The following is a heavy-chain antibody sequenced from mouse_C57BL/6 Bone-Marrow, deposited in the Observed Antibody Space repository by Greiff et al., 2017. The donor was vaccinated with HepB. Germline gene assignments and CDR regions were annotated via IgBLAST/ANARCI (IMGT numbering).Heavy chain of an antibody. V-gene: IGHV5-17*01. J-gene: IGHJ3*01. CDR3: ARGLFRRFAY. CDR1: GFTFSDYG. Sequence: EVQLQESGGGLVKPGGSLKLSCAASGFTFSDYGMHWVRQAPEKGLEWVAYISSGSSTIYYADTVKGRFTISRDNAKNTLFLQMTSLRSEDTAMYYCARGLFRRFAYWGQGTLVTVSA. CDR2: ISSGSSTI. D-gene: IGHD1-1*01.